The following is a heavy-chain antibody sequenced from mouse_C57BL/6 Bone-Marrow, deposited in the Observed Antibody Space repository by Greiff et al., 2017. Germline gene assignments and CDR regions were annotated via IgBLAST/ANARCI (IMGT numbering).Heavy chain of an antibody. V-gene: IGHV1-81*01. J-gene: IGHJ3*01. Sequence: QVQLQQSGAELARPGASVKLSCKASGYTFTSYGISWVKQRTGQGLEWIGEIYPRSGNTYYNEKFKGKATLTADKSSSTEYMELRSLTSEDSAVYFCAREGLLSAWFAYWGQGTLVTVSA. D-gene: IGHD2-1*01. CDR3: AREGLLSAWFAY. CDR1: GYTFTSYG. CDR2: IYPRSGNT.